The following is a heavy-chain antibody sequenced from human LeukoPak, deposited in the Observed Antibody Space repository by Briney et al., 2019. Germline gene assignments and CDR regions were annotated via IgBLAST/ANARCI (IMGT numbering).Heavy chain of an antibody. Sequence: PSETLSLTCTVSGGSISSYYWSWIRQPPGKGLEWIGYIYYSGSTNYNPSLKSRVTISVDTSKNQFSMKLSSVTAADTAVYYCARVGVDTAMAYYYYYYGMDVWGQGTTVTVSS. D-gene: IGHD5-18*01. CDR3: ARVGVDTAMAYYYYYYGMDV. CDR1: GGSISSYY. CDR2: IYYSGST. V-gene: IGHV4-59*01. J-gene: IGHJ6*02.